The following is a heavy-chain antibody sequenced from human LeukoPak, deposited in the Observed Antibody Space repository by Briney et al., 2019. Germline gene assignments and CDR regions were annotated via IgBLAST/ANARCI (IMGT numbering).Heavy chain of an antibody. J-gene: IGHJ4*02. V-gene: IGHV1-69*13. D-gene: IGHD6-6*01. CDR1: GGTFSSYA. Sequence: ASVKVSCKASGGTFSSYAISWVRQAPGQGLEWMGGIIPIFGTANYAQKFQGRVTITADESTSTAYMELSSLRSEDTAVYYCARDTLPYSSSSSPPDYWGQGTLVTVSS. CDR3: ARDTLPYSSSSSPPDY. CDR2: IIPIFGTA.